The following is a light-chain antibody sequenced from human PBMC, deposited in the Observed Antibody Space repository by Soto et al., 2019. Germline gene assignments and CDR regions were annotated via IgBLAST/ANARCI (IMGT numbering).Light chain of an antibody. J-gene: IGKJ1*01. CDR3: QQYNNWPPWT. CDR1: ESISSN. Sequence: ETVMTQSPVTLSVSPGERATLSCRASESISSNLAWYQQKPGQAPRLLLYSASTRATGIPARFSGSGSGTEFTLTINSLQSEDFAVYYCQQYNNWPPWTFGQGTRVEIK. CDR2: SAS. V-gene: IGKV3-15*01.